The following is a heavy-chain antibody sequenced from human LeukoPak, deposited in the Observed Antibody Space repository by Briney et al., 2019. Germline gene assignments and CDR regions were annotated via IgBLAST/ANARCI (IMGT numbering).Heavy chain of an antibody. V-gene: IGHV4-34*01. Sequence: PSETLSLXCAVYGGSFSGYYWSWIRQPPGKGLEWIGSIYYSGSTYYNPSLKSRVTISVDTSKNQFSLKLSSVTAADTAVYYCARNPADDAFDIWGQGTMVTVSS. J-gene: IGHJ3*02. CDR3: ARNPADDAFDI. CDR2: IYYSGST. CDR1: GGSFSGYY.